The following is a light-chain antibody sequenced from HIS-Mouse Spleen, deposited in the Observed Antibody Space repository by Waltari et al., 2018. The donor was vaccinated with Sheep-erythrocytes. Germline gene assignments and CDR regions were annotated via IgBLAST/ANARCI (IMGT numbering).Light chain of an antibody. Sequence: QSALTQPASVSGSPGQSITISCTGTSSDVGSYNLVPWYQQHPGKAPKLMIYEGSKRPSGVSYRFSGSKSGNTASLTISGLQAEDEADYYCCSYAGSSTPWVFGGGTKLTVL. CDR1: SSDVGSYNL. CDR2: EGS. V-gene: IGLV2-23*01. J-gene: IGLJ3*02. CDR3: CSYAGSSTPWV.